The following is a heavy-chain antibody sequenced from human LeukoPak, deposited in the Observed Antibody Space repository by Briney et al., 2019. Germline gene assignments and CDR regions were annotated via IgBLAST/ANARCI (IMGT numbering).Heavy chain of an antibody. CDR2: INHSGST. Sequence: PSETLSLTCAVYGGSFSGYYWSWIRQPPGKGLEWIGEINHSGSTNYNPSLKSRVTISVDTSKNQFSLKLSSVTAADTAVYYCARDSIDYDSSGYYWWGQGTLVTVSS. D-gene: IGHD3-22*01. CDR3: ARDSIDYDSSGYYW. CDR1: GGSFSGYY. V-gene: IGHV4-34*01. J-gene: IGHJ4*02.